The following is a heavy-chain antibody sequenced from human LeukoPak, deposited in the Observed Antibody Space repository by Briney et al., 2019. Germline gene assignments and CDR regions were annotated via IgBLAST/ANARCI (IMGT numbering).Heavy chain of an antibody. CDR3: AKAEWELPTI. Sequence: PGGSLRLSCAASGFTFSSYAMSWVRQAPGKGLEWVSAISGSGGTTYYADSVKGRFTISRDNSKNTLYLQMSSLRAEDTAVYYCAKAEWELPTIWGQGTLVTVSS. V-gene: IGHV3-23*01. CDR2: ISGSGGTT. CDR1: GFTFSSYA. J-gene: IGHJ4*02. D-gene: IGHD1-26*01.